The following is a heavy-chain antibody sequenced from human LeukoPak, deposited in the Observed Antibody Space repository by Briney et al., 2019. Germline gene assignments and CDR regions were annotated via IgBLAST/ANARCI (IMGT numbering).Heavy chain of an antibody. CDR3: AREMELIGCAFDI. Sequence: ASVKVSCKASGYTFTSYYMHWLRQAPGQGLEWMGIINPSGGSTSYAQKFQGRVTMTRDTSTSTVYMELSSLRSEDTAVYYCAREMELIGCAFDIWGQGTMVTVSS. CDR1: GYTFTSYY. CDR2: INPSGGST. V-gene: IGHV1-46*01. J-gene: IGHJ3*02. D-gene: IGHD1-26*01.